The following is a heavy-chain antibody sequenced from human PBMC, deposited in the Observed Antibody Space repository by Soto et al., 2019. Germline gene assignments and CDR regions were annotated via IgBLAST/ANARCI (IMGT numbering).Heavy chain of an antibody. CDR2: ISYDGSNK. D-gene: IGHD2-2*01. V-gene: IGHV3-30-3*01. CDR3: ARDWVRYCSSTSCYGMDV. J-gene: IGHJ6*02. Sequence: QVQLVESGGGVVQPGRSLRLSCAASGFTFSSYAMHWVRQAPGKGLEWVAVISYDGSNKYYADSVKGRFTISRDNSKNTLYLQMNSLRAEDTAVYYCARDWVRYCSSTSCYGMDVWGQGTTVTVSS. CDR1: GFTFSSYA.